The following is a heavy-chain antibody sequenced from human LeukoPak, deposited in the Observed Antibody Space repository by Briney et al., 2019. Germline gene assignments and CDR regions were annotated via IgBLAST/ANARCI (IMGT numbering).Heavy chain of an antibody. J-gene: IGHJ4*02. CDR1: GFTFSSYS. CDR3: ARDHV. Sequence: GGSLRLSCAASGFTFSSYSMNWVRQAPGKGLEWVANIKQDGSEKYYVDSVKGRFAISRDNAKNSLYLQMSSLRAEDTAVYYCARDHVWGQGTLVTVSS. V-gene: IGHV3-7*01. CDR2: IKQDGSEK.